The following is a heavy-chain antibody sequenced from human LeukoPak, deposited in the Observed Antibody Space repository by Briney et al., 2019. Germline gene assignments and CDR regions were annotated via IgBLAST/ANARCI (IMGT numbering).Heavy chain of an antibody. V-gene: IGHV3-69-1*01. CDR1: GFTFSDYS. J-gene: IGHJ4*02. CDR3: ARDPGRGDY. Sequence: PGGSLRLSCAASGFTFSDYSMNWVRQAPGKGLEWVSSITSNSNTYYADSMKGRFTISRDNTKNSLFLQMNSLRAEDTAVYHCARDPGRGDYWGQGTLVTVSS. CDR2: ITSNSNT.